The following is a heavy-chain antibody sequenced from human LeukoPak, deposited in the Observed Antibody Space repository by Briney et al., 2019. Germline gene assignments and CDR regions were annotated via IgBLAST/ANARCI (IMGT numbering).Heavy chain of an antibody. Sequence: DSVKGRFTISRDNSKKTLYLQMNSLRAEDTAVYYCAPTVGDDFFNFDYWGQGTLVTVSS. J-gene: IGHJ4*02. V-gene: IGHV3-30*03. CDR3: APTVGDDFFNFDY. D-gene: IGHD3-10*01.